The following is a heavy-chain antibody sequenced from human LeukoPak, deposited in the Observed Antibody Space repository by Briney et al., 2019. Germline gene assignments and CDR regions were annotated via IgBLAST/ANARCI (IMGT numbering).Heavy chain of an antibody. J-gene: IGHJ4*02. CDR3: ARVPDYYGSGSYYGY. V-gene: IGHV1-2*02. CDR1: GYTFTGYY. D-gene: IGHD3-10*01. CDR2: INPNSGGT. Sequence: ASVKVSCKASGYTFTGYYMHWVRQAPGQGLEWMGWINPNSGGTNYAQKFQGRVTMTRDTSISTAYMELSRLRSDDTAVYYCARVPDYYGSGSYYGYWGQGTLVTVSS.